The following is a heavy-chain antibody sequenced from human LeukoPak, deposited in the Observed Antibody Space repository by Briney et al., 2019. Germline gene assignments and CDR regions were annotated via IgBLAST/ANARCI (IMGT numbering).Heavy chain of an antibody. CDR3: ARLLRSNVLRFLEWSVDAFDI. J-gene: IGHJ3*02. V-gene: IGHV3-21*01. CDR2: ISSSSSYI. D-gene: IGHD3-3*01. CDR1: GFTFSSYS. Sequence: PGGSLRLSCAASGFTFSSYSMNWVRQAPGKGLEWVSSISSSSSYIYYADSVKGRFTISRDNAKNSLYLQMNSLRAEDTAVYYCARLLRSNVLRFLEWSVDAFDIWGQGTMVTVSS.